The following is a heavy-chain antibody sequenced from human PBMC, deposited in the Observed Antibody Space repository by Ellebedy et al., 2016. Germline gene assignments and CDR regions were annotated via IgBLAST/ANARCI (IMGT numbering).Heavy chain of an antibody. CDR3: ARDWFGILEWLKGRVWFDP. V-gene: IGHV3-30-3*01. J-gene: IGHJ5*02. CDR2: ISYDGSNK. D-gene: IGHD3-3*01. Sequence: GGSLRLSCAASGFTFSSYAMHWVRQAPGKGLEWVAVISYDGSNKYYADSVKGRFTISRDNSKNTLYLQMNSLRAEDTAVYYCARDWFGILEWLKGRVWFDPWGQGTLVTVSS. CDR1: GFTFSSYA.